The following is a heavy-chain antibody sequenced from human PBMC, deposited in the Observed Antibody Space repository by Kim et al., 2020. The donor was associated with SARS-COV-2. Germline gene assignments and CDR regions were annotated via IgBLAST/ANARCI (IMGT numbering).Heavy chain of an antibody. Sequence: GGSLRLSCAASGFTFSSYAMHWVRQAPGKGLEWVAVISYDGSNKYYADSVKGRFTISRDNSKNTLYLQMNSLRAEDTAVYYCARALAVAGFKLGYWGQGTLVTVSS. CDR3: ARALAVAGFKLGY. CDR2: ISYDGSNK. CDR1: GFTFSSYA. D-gene: IGHD6-19*01. V-gene: IGHV3-30*04. J-gene: IGHJ4*02.